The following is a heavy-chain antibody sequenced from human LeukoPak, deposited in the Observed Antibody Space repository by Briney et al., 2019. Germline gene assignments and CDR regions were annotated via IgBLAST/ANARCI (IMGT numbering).Heavy chain of an antibody. CDR1: GFTFSNYG. D-gene: IGHD3-9*01. J-gene: IGHJ3*02. V-gene: IGHV3-30*18. CDR3: AKAQLNYDILTGYYADPDAFDI. Sequence: GGSLRLSCAASGFTFSNYGMHWVRQAPGKGLEWVAVISDDGSNKHYTDSVKGRFTISRDNSKNTMLLQMNSLRAGDTAVYYCAKAQLNYDILTGYYADPDAFDIWGQGTMVTVSS. CDR2: ISDDGSNK.